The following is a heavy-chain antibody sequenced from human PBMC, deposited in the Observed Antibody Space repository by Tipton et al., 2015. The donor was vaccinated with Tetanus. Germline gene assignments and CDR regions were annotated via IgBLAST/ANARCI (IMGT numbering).Heavy chain of an antibody. Sequence: TLSLTCTVSGGSVSSGSYFWSWIRQPPGKGLQWIGYIYYIGTTNYNPSLKSRVTISVDASKNKFSLNLTSVTAADTAVYYCARGECGYTYGWGQGTLVTVSS. CDR3: ARGECGYTYG. J-gene: IGHJ4*02. CDR1: GGSVSSGSYF. CDR2: IYYIGTT. V-gene: IGHV4-61*01. D-gene: IGHD5-18*01.